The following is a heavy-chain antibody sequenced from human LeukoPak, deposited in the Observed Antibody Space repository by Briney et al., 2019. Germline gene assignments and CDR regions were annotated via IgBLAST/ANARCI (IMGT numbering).Heavy chain of an antibody. CDR1: GGSISSGDYY. CDR2: IYYIGGT. CDR3: ARVGHYDILTGSPSDAFDI. D-gene: IGHD3-9*01. V-gene: IGHV4-30-4*01. J-gene: IGHJ3*02. Sequence: PSPTLSLTCTVSGGSISSGDYYWSWIRQPPGKGLEWIGYIYYIGGTYYHPSLKSRVTISVDTSKNQFSLKLGSVTAAATAVYYCARVGHYDILTGSPSDAFDIWGQGTMVTVSS.